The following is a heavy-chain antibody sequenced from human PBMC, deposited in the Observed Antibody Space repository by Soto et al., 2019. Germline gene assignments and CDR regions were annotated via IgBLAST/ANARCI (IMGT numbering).Heavy chain of an antibody. D-gene: IGHD6-13*01. CDR3: ARPLSYSSSWYYFDY. CDR2: IIPIFGTA. Sequence: ASVKVSCKASGGTFSSYAISWVRQAPGQGLEWMGGIIPIFGTANYAQKFQGRVTITADKSTSTAYMELSSLRSEDTAVYYCARPLSYSSSWYYFDYWGQGTLVTVSS. J-gene: IGHJ4*02. V-gene: IGHV1-69*06. CDR1: GGTFSSYA.